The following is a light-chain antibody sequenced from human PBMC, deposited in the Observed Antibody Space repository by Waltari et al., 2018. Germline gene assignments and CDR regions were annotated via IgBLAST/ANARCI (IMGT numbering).Light chain of an antibody. J-gene: IGLJ2*01. CDR2: DVS. V-gene: IGLV2-14*03. Sequence: QSALTQPASVSGSPGQSITISCTGTSSDVGGYNYVSWYQQHPAKAPKLMIYDVSNRPAGVSNCFAGTKSGNTASLTISGLQAEDEADYYCSSYTSSSTQVFGGGTKLTVL. CDR3: SSYTSSSTQV. CDR1: SSDVGGYNY.